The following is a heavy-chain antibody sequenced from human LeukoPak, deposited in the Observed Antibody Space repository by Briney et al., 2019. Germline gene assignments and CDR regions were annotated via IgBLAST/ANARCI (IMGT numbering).Heavy chain of an antibody. Sequence: GGSLRLSCAASGFTFSSYGMHWVRQAPGKGLEWVAVISYDGSNKYYADSVKGRFTISRDNSKNTLYLQMNSLRAEDTAVYYCAKDWGYGDYWSFGFDYWGQGTLVTVSS. CDR2: ISYDGSNK. J-gene: IGHJ4*02. D-gene: IGHD4-17*01. CDR3: AKDWGYGDYWSFGFDY. V-gene: IGHV3-30*18. CDR1: GFTFSSYG.